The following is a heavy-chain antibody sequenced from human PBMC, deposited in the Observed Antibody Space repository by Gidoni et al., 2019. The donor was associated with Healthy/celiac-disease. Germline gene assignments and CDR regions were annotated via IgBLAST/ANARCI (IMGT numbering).Heavy chain of an antibody. CDR1: GFTFSSYA. Sequence: EVQLLESGGGLVQPGGSLRLSCAASGFTFSSYAMSWVRQAPGKGLEWVSAISGSGGSTYYAGSVKGRFTISRDNSKNTLYLQMNSLGAEDTAVYYCAKGFMVAVVTAAKEYWGQGTLVTVSS. V-gene: IGHV3-23*01. CDR3: AKGFMVAVVTAAKEY. D-gene: IGHD2-21*02. J-gene: IGHJ4*02. CDR2: ISGSGGST.